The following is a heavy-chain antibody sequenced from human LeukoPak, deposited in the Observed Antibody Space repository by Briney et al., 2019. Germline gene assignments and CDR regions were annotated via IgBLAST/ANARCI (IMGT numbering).Heavy chain of an antibody. J-gene: IGHJ4*02. CDR3: AKDLLYGGNSDY. V-gene: IGHV1-46*01. D-gene: IGHD4-23*01. Sequence: ASVKVSCKASGYSFTSYYMHWVRQAPGQGLEWMGIINPRGGSASYAQNFQGRVTMTRDTSTSTVYMELNSLRSEDTAVYYCAKDLLYGGNSDYWGQGTLVTVSS. CDR1: GYSFTSYY. CDR2: INPRGGSA.